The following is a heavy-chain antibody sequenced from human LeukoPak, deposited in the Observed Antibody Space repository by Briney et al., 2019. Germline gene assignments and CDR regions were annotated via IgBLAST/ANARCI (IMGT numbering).Heavy chain of an antibody. CDR3: ASLPDYYDSSTDATVDY. CDR2: IYSSGST. J-gene: IGHJ4*02. CDR1: GGSISGYY. D-gene: IGHD3-22*01. V-gene: IGHV4-4*07. Sequence: SETLSLTCTVSGGSISGYYWSWIRQPAGKGLEWIGRIYSSGSTNYNPSLKSRVTMSVDTSKNQFSLKLSSVTAADTAVYYCASLPDYYDSSTDATVDYWGQGTLVTVSS.